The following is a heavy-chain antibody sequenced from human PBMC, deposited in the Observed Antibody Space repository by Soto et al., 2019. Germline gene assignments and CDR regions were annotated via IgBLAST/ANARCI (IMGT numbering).Heavy chain of an antibody. CDR3: AKEVAVAGNFDY. CDR1: GFTFSSYA. D-gene: IGHD6-19*01. J-gene: IGHJ4*02. CDR2: ISGSGGST. Sequence: GGSLRLSCAASGFTFSSYAMSWVRQAPGKGLEWVSAISGSGGSTYYAASVKGRFTISRDNSKSTLYLQMNSLRAEDTAVYYCAKEVAVAGNFDYWGQGTLVTVSS. V-gene: IGHV3-23*01.